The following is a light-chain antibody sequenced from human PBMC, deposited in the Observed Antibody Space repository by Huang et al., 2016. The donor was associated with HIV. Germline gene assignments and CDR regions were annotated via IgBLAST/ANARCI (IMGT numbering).Light chain of an antibody. V-gene: IGKV1-5*03. J-gene: IGKJ4*01. Sequence: DIQMTQSPSTLSASVGDRVTITCRASQSISSWLAWYQQKPGKAPKLLIYAASTLESGVPSRFSGSGSGTEFTLTINSLQPDDFAAYYCQQYNSYSPITFGGGTKVEI. CDR2: AAS. CDR1: QSISSW. CDR3: QQYNSYSPIT.